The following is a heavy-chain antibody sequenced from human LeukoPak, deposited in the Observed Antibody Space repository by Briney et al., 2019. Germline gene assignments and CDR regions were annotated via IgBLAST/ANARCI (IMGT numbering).Heavy chain of an antibody. J-gene: IGHJ4*02. CDR3: ASAYGDYVFDY. CDR1: GYSFTNYG. CDR2: ITTYNGNT. V-gene: IGHV1-18*01. Sequence: ASVKVSCKAAGYSFTNYGITWVRQAPGQGLEWMGWITTYNGNTDYAQEFQGRVTMTRDTSTSTAYMELRSLRSDDTAVYYCASAYGDYVFDYWGQGTLVTVSS. D-gene: IGHD4-17*01.